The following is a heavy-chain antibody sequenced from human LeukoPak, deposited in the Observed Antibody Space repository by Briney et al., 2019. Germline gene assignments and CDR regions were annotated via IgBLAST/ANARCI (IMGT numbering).Heavy chain of an antibody. D-gene: IGHD3-22*01. V-gene: IGHV4-31*03. J-gene: IGHJ5*02. CDR3: ARYYYDSSGYSNWFDP. Sequence: PSETLSLTCTVSGGSISSGGYYWSWIRQHPGKGLEWIGYIYYSGSTYYNPSLKSRVTISVDTSKNHFSLKLSSVTAADTAVYYCARYYYDSSGYSNWFDPWGQGTLVTVSS. CDR1: GGSISSGGYY. CDR2: IYYSGST.